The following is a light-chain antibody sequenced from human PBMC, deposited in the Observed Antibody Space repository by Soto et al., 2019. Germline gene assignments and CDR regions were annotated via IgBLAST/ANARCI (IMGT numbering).Light chain of an antibody. CDR2: DAS. CDR1: QDISNN. Sequence: DIQMTQSPSSLSASVGDRVTITCQASQDISNNLNWYQQKPGKAPKLLIYDASNLETGVPSRFSGSGSGTDFTFTISSLQAEDIATYYCQQYDNLLYTFGQGTKLEIK. CDR3: QQYDNLLYT. V-gene: IGKV1-33*01. J-gene: IGKJ2*01.